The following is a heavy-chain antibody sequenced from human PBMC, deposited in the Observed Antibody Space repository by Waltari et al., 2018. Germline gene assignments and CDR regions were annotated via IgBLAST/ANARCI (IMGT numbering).Heavy chain of an antibody. J-gene: IGHJ4*02. Sequence: QLQLQESGPGLVKPSATLSLTCTVSGGSISSRSYYWGWIRQPPGKGLEWIGSIYYSGSTYYNPSLKSRVTISVDTSKNQFSLKLSSVTAADTAVYYCARVGATGPVDYWGQGTLVTVSS. CDR1: GGSISSRSYY. CDR2: IYYSGST. V-gene: IGHV4-39*07. CDR3: ARVGATGPVDY. D-gene: IGHD1-26*01.